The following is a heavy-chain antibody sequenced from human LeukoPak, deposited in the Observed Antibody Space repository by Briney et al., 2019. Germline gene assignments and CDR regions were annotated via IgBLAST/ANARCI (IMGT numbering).Heavy chain of an antibody. CDR2: ISSSSSYI. CDR3: ARESESSGWYDY. V-gene: IGHV3-21*04. CDR1: GFTFSSYS. Sequence: GGSLRLSCAASGFTFSSYSMNWVRQAPGKGLEWVSSISSSSSYIYYADSVKGRFTISRDNSKNSLYLQMNSLRSDDTALYYCARESESSGWYDYWGQGTLVTVSS. J-gene: IGHJ4*02. D-gene: IGHD6-19*01.